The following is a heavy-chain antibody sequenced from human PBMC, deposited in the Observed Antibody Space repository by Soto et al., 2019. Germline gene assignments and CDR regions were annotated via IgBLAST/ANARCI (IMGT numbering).Heavy chain of an antibody. J-gene: IGHJ3*02. CDR3: ARLRVYDSSGYYPYDAFDI. V-gene: IGHV5-51*01. CDR1: GYSFTSYW. D-gene: IGHD3-22*01. CDR2: IYPGDSDT. Sequence: PGESLKISCKGSGYSFTSYWIGWVRQMPVKGLEWMGIIYPGDSDTRYSPSFQGQVTISADKSISTAYLQWSSLKASDTAMYYCARLRVYDSSGYYPYDAFDIWGQGTMVTVSS.